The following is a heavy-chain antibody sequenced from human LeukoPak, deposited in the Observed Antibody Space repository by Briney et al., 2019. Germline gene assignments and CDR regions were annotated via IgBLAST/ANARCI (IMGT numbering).Heavy chain of an antibody. Sequence: GGSLTLSCAASASTLSNYWMTWVSPPPGKGLGWVATIKPDGSDQYYVDSLRGRFTISRDNTKNSLYLQMNRLGAEDTAVYFCARGGNRMKEFWGQGTLVTVSS. J-gene: IGHJ4*02. V-gene: IGHV3-7*01. CDR1: ASTLSNYW. CDR3: ARGGNRMKEF. CDR2: IKPDGSDQ. D-gene: IGHD1-14*01.